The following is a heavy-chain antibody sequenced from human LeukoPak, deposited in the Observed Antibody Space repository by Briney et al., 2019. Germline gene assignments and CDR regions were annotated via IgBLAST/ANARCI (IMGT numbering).Heavy chain of an antibody. CDR3: AQGRYFDWLSKDYFDY. V-gene: IGHV3-23*01. CDR2: ISGSGGST. D-gene: IGHD3-9*01. Sequence: GASVKVSCKASGGTFTSYAMSWVRQAPGKGLERVSAISGSGGSTYYADSVKGRFTISRDNSKNTLYLQMNSLRAEDTAVYYCAQGRYFDWLSKDYFDYWGQGTLVTVSS. J-gene: IGHJ4*02. CDR1: GGTFTSYA.